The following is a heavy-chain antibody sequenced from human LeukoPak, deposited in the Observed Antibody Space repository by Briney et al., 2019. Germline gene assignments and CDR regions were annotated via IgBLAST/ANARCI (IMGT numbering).Heavy chain of an antibody. CDR3: TTMGGNNWFDWYFDL. D-gene: IGHD1-1*01. J-gene: IGHJ2*01. CDR1: GLRFDNAW. V-gene: IGHV3-15*01. CDR2: IRGKIDGGTT. Sequence: GGSLRLSCAASGLRFDNAWMSWVRQVPGKGLEWVGRIRGKIDGGTTDYAAPVKGRFTISRDDSENTLYPHLTSLQIEDAAVYYCTTMGGNNWFDWYFDLWGRGTLVTVYS.